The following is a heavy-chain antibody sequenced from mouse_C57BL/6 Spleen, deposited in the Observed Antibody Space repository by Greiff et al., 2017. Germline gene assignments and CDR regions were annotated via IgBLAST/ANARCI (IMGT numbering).Heavy chain of an antibody. CDR2: ISSGGSYT. D-gene: IGHD1-1*01. V-gene: IGHV5-6*01. CDR3: ARQDYYGSSPYYFDY. CDR1: GFTFSSYG. J-gene: IGHJ2*01. Sequence: EVQGVESGGDLVKPGGSLKLSCAASGFTFSSYGMSWVRQTPDKRLEWVATISSGGSYTYYPDSVKGRFTISRDNAKNTLYLQMSSLKSEDTAMYYCARQDYYGSSPYYFDYWGQGTTLTVSS.